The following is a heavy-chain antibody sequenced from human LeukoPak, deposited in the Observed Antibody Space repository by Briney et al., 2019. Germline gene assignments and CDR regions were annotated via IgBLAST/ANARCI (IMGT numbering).Heavy chain of an antibody. Sequence: PGGSLRLSCAASGFTVISNYMSWVRQAPGKGLEWVSVIYSGGRTYYADSVKGRFTISSHNSKNTLYLQMNSLRAEDTAVYYCARVNGGGFDHWGQGTLVTVSS. D-gene: IGHD3-10*01. CDR2: IYSGGRT. CDR3: ARVNGGGFDH. CDR1: GFTVISNY. J-gene: IGHJ4*02. V-gene: IGHV3-53*04.